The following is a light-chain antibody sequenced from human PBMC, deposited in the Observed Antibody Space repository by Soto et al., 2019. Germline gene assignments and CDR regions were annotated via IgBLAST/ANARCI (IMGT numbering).Light chain of an antibody. CDR3: SSYTISSTPVV. J-gene: IGLJ2*01. CDR1: SSDVGGYNY. CDR2: DVS. V-gene: IGLV2-14*01. Sequence: QSVLTQPASVSGSPGQSITISCTGTSSDVGGYNYVSWYQQQPGKAPKLMIYDVSNRPSGVSNRFSGSKSGNTASLTISGLRAEDEADYYCSSYTISSTPVVFGGGTKLTVL.